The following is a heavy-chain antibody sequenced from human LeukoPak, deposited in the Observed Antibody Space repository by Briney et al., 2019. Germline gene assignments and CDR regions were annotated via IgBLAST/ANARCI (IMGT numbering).Heavy chain of an antibody. D-gene: IGHD3-3*01. Sequence: PSETLSLTCAVYGGSFSGYYWSWIRQPPGKGLEWIGYIYYSGSTNYNPSLKSRVTISVDTSKNQFSLKLSSVTAADTAVYYCARGAVLRFLEWFTPAEYYYYGMDVWGQGTTVTVSS. CDR2: IYYSGST. CDR1: GGSFSGYY. J-gene: IGHJ6*02. V-gene: IGHV4-59*01. CDR3: ARGAVLRFLEWFTPAEYYYYGMDV.